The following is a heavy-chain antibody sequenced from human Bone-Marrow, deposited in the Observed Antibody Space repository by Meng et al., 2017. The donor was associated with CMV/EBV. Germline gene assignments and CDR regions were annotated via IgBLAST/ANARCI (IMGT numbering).Heavy chain of an antibody. D-gene: IGHD4-17*01. Sequence: GSLRLSCNVSGDSVISSRFYWGWIRQSPGQGLEWIGSIYYSGNTYSGSTYYNASLKSRVTMSVDTSKNEFSLRLSSVTASDTAVYYCARQGGDYSAFDYWGQGTLVTVSS. V-gene: IGHV4-39*01. J-gene: IGHJ4*02. CDR3: ARQGGDYSAFDY. CDR2: IYYSGNTYSGST. CDR1: GDSVISSRFY.